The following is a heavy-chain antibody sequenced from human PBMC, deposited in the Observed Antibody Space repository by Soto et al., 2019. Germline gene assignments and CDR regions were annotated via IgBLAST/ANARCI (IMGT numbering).Heavy chain of an antibody. V-gene: IGHV1-2*04. Sequence: GASVKVSCKASGYTFTGYYMHWVRQAPGQGLEWMGWINPNSGGTNYAQKFQGWVTMTRDTSISTAYMELSRLRSDDTAVYYCARGIDYYGSGSQYYFDYWGQGTLVTVSS. CDR1: GYTFTGYY. CDR3: ARGIDYYGSGSQYYFDY. CDR2: INPNSGGT. D-gene: IGHD3-10*01. J-gene: IGHJ4*02.